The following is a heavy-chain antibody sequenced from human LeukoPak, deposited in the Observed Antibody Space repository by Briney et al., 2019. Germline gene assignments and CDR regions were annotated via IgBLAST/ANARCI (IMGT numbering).Heavy chain of an antibody. CDR2: INPSGGST. J-gene: IGHJ4*02. D-gene: IGHD3-16*01. V-gene: IGHV1-46*01. CDR3: ARDGGELQGLDY. Sequence: RASVKVSCTASGYTFTSYYMHWVRQAPGQGLEWMGIINPSGGSTSYAQKFQGRVTMTRDTSTSTVYMELSSLRSEDTAVYYCARDGGELQGLDYWGQGTLVTVSS. CDR1: GYTFTSYY.